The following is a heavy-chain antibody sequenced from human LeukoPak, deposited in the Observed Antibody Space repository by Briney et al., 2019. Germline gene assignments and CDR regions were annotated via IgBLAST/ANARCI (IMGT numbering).Heavy chain of an antibody. J-gene: IGHJ4*02. V-gene: IGHV3-33*06. D-gene: IGHD6-13*01. Sequence: GGSLRLSCAASGFTFSSYGMHWVRQAPGKGLEWVAVIWYDGSNKYYADSVKGRFTISRDNSKNTLYLQMNSLRAEDTAVYYCAKAEYSSSWRFDYWGQGTLVTVSS. CDR3: AKAEYSSSWRFDY. CDR1: GFTFSSYG. CDR2: IWYDGSNK.